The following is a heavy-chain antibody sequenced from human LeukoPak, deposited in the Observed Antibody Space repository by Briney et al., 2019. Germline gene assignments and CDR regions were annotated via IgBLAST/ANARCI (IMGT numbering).Heavy chain of an antibody. V-gene: IGHV3-30*02. J-gene: IGHJ4*02. CDR2: IRHDGSNK. CDR3: AKMYRLGHDY. D-gene: IGHD3-9*01. Sequence: GGSLRLSCAAPGFNFSSYGMHWVRQAPGKGLEWVAFIRHDGSNKYYADSVKGRFTISRDNSKNTLYLQMNSLRAEDTAVYYCAKMYRLGHDYWGQGTLVTVSS. CDR1: GFNFSSYG.